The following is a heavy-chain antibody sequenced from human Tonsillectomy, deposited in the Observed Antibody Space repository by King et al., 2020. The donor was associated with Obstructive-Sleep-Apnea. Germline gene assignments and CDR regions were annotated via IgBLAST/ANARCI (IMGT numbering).Heavy chain of an antibody. Sequence: VQLVESGGGVVQPGRSLRLSCAASGFTFSSYGMHWVRQAPGKGLEWVAVIAYDGSNKYYANSVKGRFTLSRDNSKNTLYLQMNSLRAEDTAVYYCAKDHDSSGFDYWGQGTLVTVSS. CDR1: GFTFSSYG. D-gene: IGHD3-22*01. J-gene: IGHJ4*02. CDR2: IAYDGSNK. V-gene: IGHV3-30*18. CDR3: AKDHDSSGFDY.